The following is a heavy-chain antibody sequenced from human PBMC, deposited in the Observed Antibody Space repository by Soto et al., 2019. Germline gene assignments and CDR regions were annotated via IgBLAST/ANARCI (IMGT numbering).Heavy chain of an antibody. J-gene: IGHJ5*02. V-gene: IGHV4-31*03. D-gene: IGHD3-16*02. CDR2: IYYSGST. CDR3: ARHNVWGCYRYIGFDP. CDR1: GGSISSGGYY. Sequence: QVQLQESGPGLVKPSQTLSLTCTVSGGSISSGGYYWSWIRQHPGKGLEWIGYIYYSGSTYYNPSLKSRVTRSVDTSKNQFSLKLSSVTAADTAVYYCARHNVWGCYRYIGFDPWGQGTLVTVSS.